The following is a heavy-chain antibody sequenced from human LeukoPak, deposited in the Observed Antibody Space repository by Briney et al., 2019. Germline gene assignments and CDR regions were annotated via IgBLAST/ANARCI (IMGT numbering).Heavy chain of an antibody. CDR1: GFTFSSYG. CDR3: AKDSGYGSGRFFDY. CDR2: ISYDGSNK. V-gene: IGHV3-30*18. Sequence: GGSLRLSCAASGFTFSSYGMHWVRQAPGKGLEWGAVISYDGSNKYYADSVKGRFTSSRDNSKNTLYLQMNSLRAEDTAVYYCAKDSGYGSGRFFDYWGQGTLVTVSS. D-gene: IGHD3-10*01. J-gene: IGHJ4*02.